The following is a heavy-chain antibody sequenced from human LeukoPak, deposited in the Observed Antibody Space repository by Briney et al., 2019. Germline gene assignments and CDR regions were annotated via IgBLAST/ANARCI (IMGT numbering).Heavy chain of an antibody. J-gene: IGHJ4*02. CDR3: AREATIRGDAFDY. V-gene: IGHV3-48*03. D-gene: IGHD5-12*01. CDR1: GFTFSSYE. CDR2: ISSSGSTI. Sequence: GGSLRLSCATSGFTFSSYEMNWVRQAPGKGLEWVSYISSSGSTIYYADSVKGRFTISRDNPKNSLYLQMNSLRAEDTAVYYCAREATIRGDAFDYWGQGTLVTVS.